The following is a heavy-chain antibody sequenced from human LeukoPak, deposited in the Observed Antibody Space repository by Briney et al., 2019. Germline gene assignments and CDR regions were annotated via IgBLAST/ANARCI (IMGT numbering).Heavy chain of an antibody. CDR3: ATWGTYYYGSGSYVGHAFDI. CDR1: GGSFSGYY. D-gene: IGHD3-10*01. V-gene: IGHV4-34*01. Sequence: SETLSLTCAVYGGSFSGYYWSWIRQPPGKGLEWIGEINHSGSTSYNPSLKSRVTISVDTSKNQFSLKLSSVTAADTAVYYCATWGTYYYGSGSYVGHAFDIWGQGTMVTVSS. J-gene: IGHJ3*02. CDR2: INHSGST.